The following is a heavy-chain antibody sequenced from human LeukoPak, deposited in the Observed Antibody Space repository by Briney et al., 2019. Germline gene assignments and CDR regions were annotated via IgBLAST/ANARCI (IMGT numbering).Heavy chain of an antibody. CDR2: ISAYNGST. J-gene: IGHJ3*02. CDR3: ATGQAAAGPDAFDI. CDR1: GYTFTSYG. V-gene: IGHV1-18*01. D-gene: IGHD6-13*01. Sequence: ASVKVSCKASGYTFTSYGISWVRQAPGQGLEWMGWISAYNGSTNYAQKLQGRVTMTTDTSTSTAYMELRSLRSDDTAVYYCATGQAAAGPDAFDIWGQGTMVTVSS.